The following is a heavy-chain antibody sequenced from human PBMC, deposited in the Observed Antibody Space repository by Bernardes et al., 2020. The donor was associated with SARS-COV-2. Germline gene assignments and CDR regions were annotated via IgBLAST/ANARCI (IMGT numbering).Heavy chain of an antibody. J-gene: IGHJ4*02. CDR2: INHSGST. V-gene: IGHV4-34*01. D-gene: IGHD4-17*01. Sequence: SETLSLTSTIYGGSFNDNYWSWIRQPPGKGLEWIGVINHSGSTNSNPSLKSRVTISVDSSKNQFSLNVSSLTAADTAVYYCARGRRLSGGDYDCDYWGQGTLVTVSS. CDR3: ARGRRLSGGDYDCDY. CDR1: GGSFNDNY.